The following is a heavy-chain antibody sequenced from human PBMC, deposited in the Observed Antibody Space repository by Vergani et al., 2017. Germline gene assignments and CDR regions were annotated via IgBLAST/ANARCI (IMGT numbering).Heavy chain of an antibody. CDR3: ARSSIEVAVQDWFDP. V-gene: IGHV1-18*01. CDR1: GYTFTSYG. Sequence: QVQLVQSGAEVKKPGASVKVSCKASGYTFTSYGISWVRQAPGQGLEWMAWISAYNGNKNYAQKLQGRVTMNTDTSTSTAYMELRSLRSDDTAVYYCARSSIEVAVQDWFDPWGQGTLVTVSS. D-gene: IGHD6-19*01. J-gene: IGHJ5*02. CDR2: ISAYNGNK.